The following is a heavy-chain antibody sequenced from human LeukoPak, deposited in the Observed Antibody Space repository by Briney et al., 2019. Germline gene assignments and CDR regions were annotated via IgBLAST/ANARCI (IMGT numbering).Heavy chain of an antibody. Sequence: ASVKVSCKASVYTFSSYIMHWVRQAPGQGLEWMGWINPNSGGTNYAQKFQGRVTMTRDTSISTAYMELSRLRADDRAVYYCARGYRSGWYLLRIDCWHQGTLVTVSS. V-gene: IGHV1-2*02. CDR3: ARGYRSGWYLLRIDC. D-gene: IGHD6-19*01. J-gene: IGHJ4*02. CDR1: VYTFSSYI. CDR2: INPNSGGT.